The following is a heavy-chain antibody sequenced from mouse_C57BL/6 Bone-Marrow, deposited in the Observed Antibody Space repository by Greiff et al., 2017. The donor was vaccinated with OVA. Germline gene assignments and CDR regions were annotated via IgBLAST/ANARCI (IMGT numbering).Heavy chain of an antibody. CDR3: ARSTTVAPFAY. J-gene: IGHJ3*01. D-gene: IGHD1-1*01. CDR1: GYTFTSYD. CDR2: IYPRDGST. V-gene: IGHV1-85*01. Sequence: VQLVESGPELVKPGASVKLSCKASGYTFTSYDINWVKQRPGQGLEWIGWIYPRDGSTKYNEKFKGKATLTVDTSSSTAYMELHSLTSEDSAVYFCARSTTVAPFAYWGQGTLVTVSA.